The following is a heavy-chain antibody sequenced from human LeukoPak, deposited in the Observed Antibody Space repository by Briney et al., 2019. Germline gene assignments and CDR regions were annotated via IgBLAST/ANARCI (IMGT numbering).Heavy chain of an antibody. D-gene: IGHD5-18*01. V-gene: IGHV3-11*01. CDR3: ARASGYSYGCFDY. Sequence: PGGSLTLSCAASGLTYNYYYMSWIRQAPGKGLDWVSYISRSCSTIYYADSVKGRFTISRDNAKNSVYLQMNSRRGEDTAVYYCARASGYSYGCFDYWGQGTLVTVSS. CDR1: GLTYNYYY. J-gene: IGHJ4*02. CDR2: ISRSCSTI.